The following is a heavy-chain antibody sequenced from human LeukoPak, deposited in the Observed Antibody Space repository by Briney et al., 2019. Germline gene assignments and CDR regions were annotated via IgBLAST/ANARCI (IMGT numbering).Heavy chain of an antibody. J-gene: IGHJ3*02. CDR3: ARVDRMAFDI. CDR2: ISSSSSTI. D-gene: IGHD2/OR15-2a*01. CDR1: GFTFSNFE. V-gene: IGHV3-48*01. Sequence: GGSLRLSCAASGFTFSNFEMNWVRQAPGKGLEWVSYISSSSSTIYYADSVKGRFTISRDNAKNSLYLQMNSLRAEDTAVYYCARVDRMAFDIWGQGTMVTVSS.